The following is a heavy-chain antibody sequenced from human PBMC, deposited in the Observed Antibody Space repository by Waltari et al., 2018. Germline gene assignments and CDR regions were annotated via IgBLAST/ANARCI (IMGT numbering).Heavy chain of an antibody. CDR3: ASEHYDDSSGYYER. Sequence: EVQLVESGGGLVQPGGSLRLSCAASGFTFSSYEMNWVRQAPGKGLEWVSYICSSSSTIYYADTVEGRFTISRDSAENSLYLQMNSLRAEDTAVYYCASEHYDDSSGYYERWGQGTLVTVSS. CDR2: ICSSSSTI. CDR1: GFTFSSYE. J-gene: IGHJ4*02. D-gene: IGHD3-22*01. V-gene: IGHV3-48*03.